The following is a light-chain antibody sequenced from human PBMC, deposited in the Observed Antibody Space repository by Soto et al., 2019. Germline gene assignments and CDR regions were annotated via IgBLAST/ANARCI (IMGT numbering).Light chain of an antibody. CDR3: QKYDSAPT. CDR1: RGIGNA. CDR2: SAS. V-gene: IGKV1-27*01. Sequence: EIKVTQSASTLSASVGDRVTITCRPSRGIGNALAWYQQKPGTVPKLLIHSASTLQSGVPSRFSGSGSGTDFTLTISSLQPEDVASYYCQKYDSAPTFGPGTKVDI. J-gene: IGKJ1*01.